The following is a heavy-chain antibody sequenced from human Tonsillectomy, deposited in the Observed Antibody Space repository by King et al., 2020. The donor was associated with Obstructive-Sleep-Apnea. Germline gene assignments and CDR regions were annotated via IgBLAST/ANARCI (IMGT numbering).Heavy chain of an antibody. V-gene: IGHV5-51*01. D-gene: IGHD3-22*01. CDR2: IYPGDSDT. CDR3: AMPYYYDSSGYHDAFDI. CDR1: GYSFTSYC. Sequence: VQLVESGAEVKKPGESLKISCKGSGYSFTSYCIGWLRQMPGKGLEWMGIIYPGDSDTRYSPSFPGQVTLSADKSISTAYLQWSSLKASDTAMYYCAMPYYYDSSGYHDAFDIWGQGTMVTVSS. J-gene: IGHJ3*02.